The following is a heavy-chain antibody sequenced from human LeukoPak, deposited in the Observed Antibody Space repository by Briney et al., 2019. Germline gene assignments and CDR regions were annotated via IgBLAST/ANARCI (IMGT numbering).Heavy chain of an antibody. CDR1: GGSFSGYY. D-gene: IGHD3-22*01. CDR2: INHSGST. J-gene: IGHJ3*02. CDR3: ARENENLYYDSSGYSSDVFDI. V-gene: IGHV4-34*01. Sequence: SETLSLTCAVYGGSFSGYYGSWIRQPPGKGLEWIGEINHSGSTNYNPSLKSRLTISVDTSKDQFSLKVSSVTAADTAVYYCARENENLYYDSSGYSSDVFDIWAQGKMVTVS.